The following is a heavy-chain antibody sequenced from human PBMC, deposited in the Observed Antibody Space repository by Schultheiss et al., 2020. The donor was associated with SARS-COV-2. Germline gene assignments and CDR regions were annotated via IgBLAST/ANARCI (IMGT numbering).Heavy chain of an antibody. CDR2: IYYSGST. Sequence: SETLSLTCTVSGGSISSYYWSWIRQPPGKGLEWIGYIYYSGSTNYNPSLKSRVTISVDTSKNQFSLKLSSVTAADTAVYYCASLPSPDYRVPFDIWGQGTMVTVSS. J-gene: IGHJ3*02. V-gene: IGHV4-59*08. D-gene: IGHD4-11*01. CDR1: GGSISSYY. CDR3: ASLPSPDYRVPFDI.